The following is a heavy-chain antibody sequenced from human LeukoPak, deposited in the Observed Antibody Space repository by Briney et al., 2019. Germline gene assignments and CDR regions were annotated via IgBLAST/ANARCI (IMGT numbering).Heavy chain of an antibody. J-gene: IGHJ4*02. CDR2: IWYDGSNK. D-gene: IGHD6-19*01. Sequence: GGSLRLSCAASGFTFSSYGMHWVRQAPGKGLEWVAVIWYDGSNKYYADSVKGRFTISRDNSKNTLYLQMNSLRAEDTAVYYCARDISSGWFTGFDYWGQGTLVTVSS. CDR1: GFTFSSYG. V-gene: IGHV3-33*01. CDR3: ARDISSGWFTGFDY.